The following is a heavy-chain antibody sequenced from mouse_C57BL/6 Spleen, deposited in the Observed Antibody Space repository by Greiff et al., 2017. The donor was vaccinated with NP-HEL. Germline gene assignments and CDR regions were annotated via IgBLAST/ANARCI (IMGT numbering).Heavy chain of an antibody. CDR2: IYPGDGDT. CDR1: GYAFSSSW. Sequence: QVQLQQSGPELVKPGASVKISCKASGYAFSSSWMNWVKQRPGKGLEWIGRIYPGDGDTNYNGKFKGKATLTADKSSSTAYMQLSSLTSEDSAVYFCARGLLLGYAMDYWGQGTSVTVSS. D-gene: IGHD1-1*01. CDR3: ARGLLLGYAMDY. J-gene: IGHJ4*01. V-gene: IGHV1-82*01.